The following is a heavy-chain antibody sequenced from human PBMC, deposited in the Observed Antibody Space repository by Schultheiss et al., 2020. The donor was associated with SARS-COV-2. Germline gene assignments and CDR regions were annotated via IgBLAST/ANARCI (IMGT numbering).Heavy chain of an antibody. V-gene: IGHV4-59*08. CDR2: VHYSGST. J-gene: IGHJ4*02. D-gene: IGHD3-3*01. CDR1: GGSISSYY. Sequence: SETLSLTCTVSGGSISSYYWSWIRQPPGKGLEWIGYVHYSGSTDSNPSLKSRLTISVDTSKNQFSLKLTSLTAADTAIYYCARGNDFVYFFDSWGQGTLVTVSS. CDR3: ARGNDFVYFFDS.